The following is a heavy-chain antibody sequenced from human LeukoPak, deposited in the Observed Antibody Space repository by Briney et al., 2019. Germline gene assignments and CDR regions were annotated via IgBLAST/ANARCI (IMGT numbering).Heavy chain of an antibody. Sequence: GGSLRLSCAASGFTFSDYYMSWIRQAPGKGLEWVSYISSNHKTIYYAASVKDRFTISRDNANNSLFLQMNSLTAEDTAIYYCARVYRGSYFFDYWGQGILVTVSS. D-gene: IGHD1-26*01. CDR3: ARVYRGSYFFDY. CDR1: GFTFSDYY. CDR2: ISSNHKTI. V-gene: IGHV3-11*01. J-gene: IGHJ4*02.